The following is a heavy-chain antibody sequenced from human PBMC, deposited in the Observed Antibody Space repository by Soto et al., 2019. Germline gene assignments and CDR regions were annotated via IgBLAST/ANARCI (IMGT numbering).Heavy chain of an antibody. D-gene: IGHD2-15*01. Sequence: ASVKVSCKASGYTFTSYGISWVRQAPGQGLEWMGWISAYNGNTNYAQKLQGRVTMTTDTSTSTAYMELRSLRSDDTAVYYCARDEYCSGGSCYSIVYFQHWGQGTLLTVSS. CDR3: ARDEYCSGGSCYSIVYFQH. J-gene: IGHJ1*01. CDR2: ISAYNGNT. CDR1: GYTFTSYG. V-gene: IGHV1-18*01.